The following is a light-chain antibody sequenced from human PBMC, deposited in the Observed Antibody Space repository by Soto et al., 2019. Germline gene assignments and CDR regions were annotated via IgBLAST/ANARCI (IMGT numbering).Light chain of an antibody. CDR1: QATPSH. Sequence: QLAQSPSSLSASIGDRVIITCRASQATPSHVSWFQHRPGRGPQLLIYGTSKLQSGVPSRFSGSGSGTVFTLIIRSLQREDSASYFCQQTYNRVWAFGQGTKVEV. V-gene: IGKV1-39*01. J-gene: IGKJ1*01. CDR3: QQTYNRVWA. CDR2: GTS.